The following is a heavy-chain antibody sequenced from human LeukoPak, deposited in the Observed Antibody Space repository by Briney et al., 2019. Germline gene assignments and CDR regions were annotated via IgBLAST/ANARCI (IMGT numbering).Heavy chain of an antibody. D-gene: IGHD3-22*01. CDR2: IYYSGST. CDR1: GGSISSYY. CDR3: ARGSSGKFDY. J-gene: IGHJ4*02. Sequence: SETLSLTCTVSGGSISSYYWGWIRQPPGKGLEWIGSIYYSGSTYYNPSLKSRVTISVDTSKNQFSLKLSSVTAADTAVYYCARGSSGKFDYWGQGTLVTVSS. V-gene: IGHV4-39*07.